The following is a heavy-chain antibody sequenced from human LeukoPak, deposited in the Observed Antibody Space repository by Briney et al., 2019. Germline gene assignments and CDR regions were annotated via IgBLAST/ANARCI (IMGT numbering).Heavy chain of an antibody. CDR1: VGSVSSSSFS. D-gene: IGHD6-25*01. CDR2: IFYSGGT. Sequence: SETLSLTCTDSVGSVSSSSFSWGWIRQPPGKGLGWIGRIFYSGGTYYNPSLMSRVTISVDTSKNQFSLKLSSVTAADTAVYYCARAYIAAKGGRGMDVWGQGTTVAVSS. V-gene: IGHV4-39*01. CDR3: ARAYIAAKGGRGMDV. J-gene: IGHJ6*02.